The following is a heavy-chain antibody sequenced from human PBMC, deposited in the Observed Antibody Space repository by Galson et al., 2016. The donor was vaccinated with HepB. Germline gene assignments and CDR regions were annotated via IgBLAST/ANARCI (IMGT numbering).Heavy chain of an antibody. D-gene: IGHD3-10*01. CDR3: ARRSYSGSGSRWYFDL. V-gene: IGHV4-39*01. CDR2: IFYSGST. J-gene: IGHJ2*01. Sequence: SETLSLTCSVSGDSISSSSYYWGWVRQPPEKGLEWIGTIFYSGSTYYNPSLTSRATISTDASKNQFSLRLTSVTAADTALYFCARRSYSGSGSRWYFDLWGRGTLVTVSS. CDR1: GDSISSSSYY.